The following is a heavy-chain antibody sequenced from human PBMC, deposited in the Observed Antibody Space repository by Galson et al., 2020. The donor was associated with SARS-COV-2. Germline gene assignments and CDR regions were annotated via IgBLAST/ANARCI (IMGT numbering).Heavy chain of an antibody. D-gene: IGHD3-16*01. CDR3: AKGSLGYVGPFDY. V-gene: IGHV3-30*18. Sequence: GESLKISCAASGSIFRSHGMHWVRQAPGKGLEWVAAISYDGGNKYYADSVKGRFTISRDNSKNTLFLQMNSLRPEDTALYYCAKGSLGYVGPFDYWGQVTLVTGSS. J-gene: IGHJ4*02. CDR2: ISYDGGNK. CDR1: GSIFRSHG.